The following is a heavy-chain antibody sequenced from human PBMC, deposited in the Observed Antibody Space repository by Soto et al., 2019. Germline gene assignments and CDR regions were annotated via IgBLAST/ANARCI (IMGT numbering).Heavy chain of an antibody. CDR3: ARERTIAARPGNWFDP. CDR2: IWYDGSNK. Sequence: GGSLRLSCAASGFTFSSYGMHWVRQAPGKGLEWVAVIWYDGSNKYYADSVKGRFTISRDNSKNTLYLQMNSLGAEDTAVYYCARERTIAARPGNWFDPWGQGTLVTVSS. CDR1: GFTFSSYG. J-gene: IGHJ5*02. D-gene: IGHD6-6*01. V-gene: IGHV3-33*01.